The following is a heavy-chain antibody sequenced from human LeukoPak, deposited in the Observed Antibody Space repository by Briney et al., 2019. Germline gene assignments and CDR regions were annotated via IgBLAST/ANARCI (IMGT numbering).Heavy chain of an antibody. CDR2: IYHSGST. Sequence: SETLSLTCAVSGYSISSGYYWGWIRQPPGKGLEWIGSIYHSGSTYYNPSLKSRVTISVDTSKNQFSLKLSSVTAAGTAVYYCARLDIVVVPAAIEYWGQGTLVSVSS. D-gene: IGHD2-2*02. V-gene: IGHV4-38-2*01. J-gene: IGHJ4*02. CDR1: GYSISSGYY. CDR3: ARLDIVVVPAAIEY.